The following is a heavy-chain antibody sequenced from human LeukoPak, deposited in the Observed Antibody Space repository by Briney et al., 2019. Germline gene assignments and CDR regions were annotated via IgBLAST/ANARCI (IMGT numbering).Heavy chain of an antibody. J-gene: IGHJ4*02. CDR3: SSGAEGWNY. V-gene: IGHV3-13*01. CDR2: IGKSGHT. CDR1: GFTFSSYD. D-gene: IGHD2-15*01. Sequence: GGSLRLSCAASGFTFSSYDMHWVRQVPGKGLEWVSGIGKSGHTYYAGSVKGRFTISRENVKNSLYLQMNDLRAGDTAVYYCSSGAEGWNYWGQGTLVTVSS.